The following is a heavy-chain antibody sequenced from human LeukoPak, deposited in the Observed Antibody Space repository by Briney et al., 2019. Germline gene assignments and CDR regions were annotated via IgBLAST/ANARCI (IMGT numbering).Heavy chain of an antibody. J-gene: IGHJ6*02. V-gene: IGHV3-7*01. CDR3: ARDKGQCGGGDCYFYYYYGMDV. CDR1: GFTFSSYW. CDR2: IKQDGSEK. Sequence: GGSLRLSCAASGFTFSSYWMSWVRQAPGKGLEWVANIKQDGSEKYYVDSVKGRFTISRDNAKNSLYLQMNSLRAEDTAAYYCARDKGQCGGGDCYFYYYYGMDVWGQGTTVTVSS. D-gene: IGHD2-21*02.